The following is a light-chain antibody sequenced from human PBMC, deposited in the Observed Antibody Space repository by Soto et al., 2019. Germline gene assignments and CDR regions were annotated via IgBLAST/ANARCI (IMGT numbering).Light chain of an antibody. J-gene: IGLJ2*01. CDR1: SIDVGSYKF. Sequence: QSVLTQPASVSGSPGQSITISCTGTSIDVGSYKFVSWYQQHPVKAPKLMIYEGSKRPSGVSNRFSGSKSGNTASLTISGLQAEDEADYYCCSYAGSSTLVFGGGTKLTVL. CDR3: CSYAGSSTLV. CDR2: EGS. V-gene: IGLV2-23*01.